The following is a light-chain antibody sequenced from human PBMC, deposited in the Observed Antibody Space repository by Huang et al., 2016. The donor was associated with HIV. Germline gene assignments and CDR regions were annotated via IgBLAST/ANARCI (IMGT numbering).Light chain of an antibody. J-gene: IGKJ1*01. CDR1: QGMRSY. V-gene: IGKV1-8*01. CDR3: QQYYTYPRT. Sequence: AIRITQSPSSLSSSTGDRVTITCRASQGMRSYLAWYQQEPGSAPRLLIYASSTLQSGVPSRFSGSGSGADFTLTISGLQSEDFATYYCQQYYTYPRTFGQGTKLEIK. CDR2: ASS.